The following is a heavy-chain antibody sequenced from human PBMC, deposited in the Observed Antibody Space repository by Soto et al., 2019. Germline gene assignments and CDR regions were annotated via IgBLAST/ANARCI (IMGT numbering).Heavy chain of an antibody. J-gene: IGHJ6*02. V-gene: IGHV1-18*01. Sequence: QVQLVQSGAEVKKPGASVKVSCKASGYTFTRSGISWVRQAPGQGLEWMGWISTYNGDTNYAQTFQGRVNMTIDTSTSTVYMELRSLRSDDTAVYYCAREGVAPYYYYGMDVWGRGTPVTVSS. CDR2: ISTYNGDT. CDR3: AREGVAPYYYYGMDV. D-gene: IGHD5-12*01. CDR1: GYTFTRSG.